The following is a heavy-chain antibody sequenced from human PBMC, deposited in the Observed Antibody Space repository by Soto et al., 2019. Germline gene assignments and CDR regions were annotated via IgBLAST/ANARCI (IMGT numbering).Heavy chain of an antibody. V-gene: IGHV1-58*01. CDR3: AALLDSSGYYVSGMAV. D-gene: IGHD3-22*01. CDR1: GFTFTSSA. Sequence: SVKVSCKASGFTFTSSAVQWVRQARGQRLEWIGWIVVGSGNTNYAQRFQERVTITRDMSTSTAYMELSSLRSEDTAVYYCAALLDSSGYYVSGMAVWGQGTTVTVSS. CDR2: IVVGSGNT. J-gene: IGHJ6*02.